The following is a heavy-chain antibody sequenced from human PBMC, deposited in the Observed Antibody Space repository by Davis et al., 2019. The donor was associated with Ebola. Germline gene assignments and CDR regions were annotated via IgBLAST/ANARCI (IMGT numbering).Heavy chain of an antibody. CDR1: GFTFSSYW. CDR3: ARRLPYGSGSYWVLYYYGMDV. Sequence: GGSLRLSCAASGFTFSSYWMSWVRQAPGKGLEWVANIKQDGSEKYYLDSVKGRFTISRDNAKNSLYLQMNSLRAEDTAVYYCARRLPYGSGSYWVLYYYGMDVWGQGTTVTVSS. D-gene: IGHD3-10*01. V-gene: IGHV3-7*01. J-gene: IGHJ6*02. CDR2: IKQDGSEK.